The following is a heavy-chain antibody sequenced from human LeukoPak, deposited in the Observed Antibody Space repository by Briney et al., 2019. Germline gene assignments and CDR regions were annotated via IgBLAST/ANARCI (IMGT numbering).Heavy chain of an antibody. D-gene: IGHD6-19*01. CDR1: GGSISSGGYC. CDR3: ARDWGAVAGMGRAFDI. CDR2: SYSTGSS. V-gene: IGHV4-61*02. J-gene: IGHJ3*02. Sequence: SETLSLTCTVSGGSISSGGYCWSWIRQPAGKGLEWIGRSYSTGSSNYSPSLKSRVAMSVDTSKSQFSLTLSSVTAADTAVYYCARDWGAVAGMGRAFDIWGQGTMVTVSS.